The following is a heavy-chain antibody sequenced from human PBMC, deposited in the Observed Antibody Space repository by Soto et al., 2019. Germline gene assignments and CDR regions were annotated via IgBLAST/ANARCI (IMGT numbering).Heavy chain of an antibody. V-gene: IGHV3-23*01. Sequence: PGGSLRLSCVASGGTCGSYAMSWVRQAPGKGLEWVSAISGSGGSTYYADSVKGRFTISRDNSKNTLYLQMNSLRAEDTAVYYCAKTGDILTGYLTPYYFDYWGQGTLVTVSS. D-gene: IGHD3-9*01. CDR2: ISGSGGST. CDR1: GGTCGSYA. J-gene: IGHJ4*02. CDR3: AKTGDILTGYLTPYYFDY.